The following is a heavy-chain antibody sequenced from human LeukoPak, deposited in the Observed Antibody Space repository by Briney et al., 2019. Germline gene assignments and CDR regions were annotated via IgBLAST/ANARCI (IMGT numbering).Heavy chain of an antibody. CDR1: GFTFSSYA. V-gene: IGHV3-30-3*01. Sequence: GSLRLSCAASGFTFSSYAMHWVRQAPGKGLEWLAVISYDGSNKYYADSVKGRFTISRDNSKNTLYLQMNSLRAEDTAVYYCARDRSSYGYKYFDYWGQGTLVTVSS. CDR2: ISYDGSNK. D-gene: IGHD5-18*01. CDR3: ARDRSSYGYKYFDY. J-gene: IGHJ4*02.